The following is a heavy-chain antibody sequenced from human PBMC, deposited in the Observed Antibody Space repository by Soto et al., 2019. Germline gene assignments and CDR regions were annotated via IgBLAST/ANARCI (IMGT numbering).Heavy chain of an antibody. D-gene: IGHD3-16*01. J-gene: IGHJ4*02. Sequence: EMQLLESGGGLVQPGGSLRLSCVASGFTFSTYAMSWVRQAPGKGLEWVSAISGSGGGTYYADSVKGRFTISRDNSKNTLYLQMNSLRAEDTALYYCAKDHWGSYSGQGTLATVSS. CDR2: ISGSGGGT. V-gene: IGHV3-23*01. CDR1: GFTFSTYA. CDR3: AKDHWGSY.